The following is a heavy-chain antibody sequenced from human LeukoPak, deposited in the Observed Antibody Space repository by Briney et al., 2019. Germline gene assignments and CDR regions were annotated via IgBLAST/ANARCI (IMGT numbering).Heavy chain of an antibody. D-gene: IGHD3-10*01. V-gene: IGHV3-23*01. CDR1: GFTFSSYA. CDR2: ISGSGGST. CDR3: AKWGWFGEFHDAFDI. Sequence: PGGSLRLSCAASGFTFSSYAMSWVRQAPGEGLEWVSAISGSGGSTYYADSVKGRFTISRDNSKNTLYLQMNSLRAEDTAVYYCAKWGWFGEFHDAFDIWGQGTMVTVSS. J-gene: IGHJ3*02.